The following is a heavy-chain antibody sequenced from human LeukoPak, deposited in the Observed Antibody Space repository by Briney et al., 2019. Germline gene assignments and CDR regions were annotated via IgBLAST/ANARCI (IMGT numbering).Heavy chain of an antibody. CDR1: GLTFSSYS. D-gene: IGHD3-16*01. J-gene: IGHJ4*02. V-gene: IGHV3-21*01. Sequence: GGSLRLSCAASGLTFSSYSMNWVRQAPGKGLEWVSSISSSSSYIYYADSVKGRFTISRDNAKNSLYLQMNSLRAEDTAVYYCVRFPDTYYFDYWGQGTLVTVSS. CDR3: VRFPDTYYFDY. CDR2: ISSSSSYI.